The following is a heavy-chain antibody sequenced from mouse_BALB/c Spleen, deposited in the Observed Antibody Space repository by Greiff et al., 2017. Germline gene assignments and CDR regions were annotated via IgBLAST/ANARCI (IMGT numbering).Heavy chain of an antibody. D-gene: IGHD2-14*01. V-gene: IGHV5-4*02. CDR3: ARDQAYYRSFDY. CDR1: GFTFSDYY. J-gene: IGHJ2*01. CDR2: ISDGGSYT. Sequence: VQLQQSGGGLVKPGGSLKLSCAASGFTFSDYYMYWVRQTPEKRLEWVATISDGGSYTYYPDSVKGRFTISRDNAKNNLYLQMSSLKSEDTAMYYCARDQAYYRSFDYWGQGTTLTVSS.